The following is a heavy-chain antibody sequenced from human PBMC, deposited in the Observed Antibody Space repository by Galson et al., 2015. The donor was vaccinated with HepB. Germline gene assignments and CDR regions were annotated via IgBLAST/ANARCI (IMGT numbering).Heavy chain of an antibody. J-gene: IGHJ6*02. CDR1: GITFTSYA. V-gene: IGHV3-23*01. Sequence: SLRLSCAASGITFTSYAMSWVRQAPGKGLEWVSGIIGSGGSTYYADSVEGRFTISRDNSKNTLFLQMNNVRAEDTAVYYCAKRRGRMFQFSNHYSYYAMDVCGQGTTVTVSS. CDR2: IIGSGGST. CDR3: AKRRGRMFQFSNHYSYYAMDV. D-gene: IGHD3-10*02.